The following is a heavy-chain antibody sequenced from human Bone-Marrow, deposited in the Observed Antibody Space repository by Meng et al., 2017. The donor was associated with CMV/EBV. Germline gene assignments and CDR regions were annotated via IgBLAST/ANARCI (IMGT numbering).Heavy chain of an antibody. D-gene: IGHD2-2*01. J-gene: IGHJ5*02. CDR2: MNPNSGNT. V-gene: IGHV1-8*01. Sequence: ASVKVSCKASGYTFTSYDINWVRQATGQGLEWMGWMNPNSGNTGYAQKFQGRVTMTRNTSISTAYMELSSLRSEDTAVYYCARGLGCSSTSCYARIPYNWFDPWGQGTLVTVSS. CDR3: ARGLGCSSTSCYARIPYNWFDP. CDR1: GYTFTSYD.